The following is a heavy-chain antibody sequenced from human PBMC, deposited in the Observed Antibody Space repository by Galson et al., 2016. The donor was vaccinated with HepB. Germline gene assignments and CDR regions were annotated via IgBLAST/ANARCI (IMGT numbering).Heavy chain of an antibody. J-gene: IGHJ3*02. Sequence: SLRLSCATSGFSGFGFEQYAMHWVRQEPGKGLEWVSGISWNSATLNYADSVKGRFTISRDHANTSVYPHMTSLTSEDSAFYFCAQGGASRLDALETWGQGTLVVVSS. CDR1: GFSGFGFEQYA. CDR3: AQGGASRLDALET. V-gene: IGHV3-9*01. D-gene: IGHD6-6*01. CDR2: ISWNSATL.